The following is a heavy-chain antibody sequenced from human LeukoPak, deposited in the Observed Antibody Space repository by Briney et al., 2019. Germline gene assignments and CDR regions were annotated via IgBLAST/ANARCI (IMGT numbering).Heavy chain of an antibody. J-gene: IGHJ4*02. Sequence: PSETLSLTCAVYGGSFSGYYWNWIRQPPGKGLEWIGEINHGGSTDHNPSLKSRVTLSVDTYKNQFSLKLSSVTAADTAVYYCAREGRDGSRYYFDYWSQGTPVTVSS. CDR3: AREGRDGSRYYFDY. CDR1: GGSFSGYY. CDR2: INHGGST. V-gene: IGHV4-34*01. D-gene: IGHD5-24*01.